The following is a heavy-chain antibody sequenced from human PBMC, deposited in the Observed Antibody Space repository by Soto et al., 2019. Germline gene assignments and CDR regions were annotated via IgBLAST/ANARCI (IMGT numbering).Heavy chain of an antibody. CDR3: ARPHYDILTGYYYYFDY. CDR1: GYTFTSYG. V-gene: IGHV1-18*01. Sequence: ASVKVSCKASGYTFTSYGISWVRQAPGQGLEWMGWISAYNGNTNYAQKLQGRVTMTTDTSTSTAYMELRSLRSDDTAVYYCARPHYDILTGYYYYFDYWGQGTLVTVSS. J-gene: IGHJ4*02. D-gene: IGHD3-9*01. CDR2: ISAYNGNT.